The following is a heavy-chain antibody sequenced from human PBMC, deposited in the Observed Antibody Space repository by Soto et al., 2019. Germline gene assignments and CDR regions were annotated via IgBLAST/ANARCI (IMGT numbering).Heavy chain of an antibody. J-gene: IGHJ4*01. CDR2: ISYDGGNK. D-gene: IGHD3-3*01. CDR3: ARVQASHYDFEY. Sequence: TLVCTSSVFILFSFPIEWVRQAPGNGLEWVAVISYDGGNKYYSYSVKVLFTISRDSSKTTLYLQMNSLREEDTAVYYCARVQASHYDFEYWGNETLVTXS. V-gene: IGHV3-30-3*01. CDR1: VFILFSFP.